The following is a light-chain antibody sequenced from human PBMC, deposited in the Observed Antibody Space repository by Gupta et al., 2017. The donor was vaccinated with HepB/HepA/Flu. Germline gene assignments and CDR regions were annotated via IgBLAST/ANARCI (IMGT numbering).Light chain of an antibody. Sequence: DVQVTQSPSTLSASSRDRVTITCHASQDIRNYQNCYQHKPGKDPRLLIYDASNLQTGVPSRFSGSGSGTDYTLTISSLQPEEIATDYCQKYNKHPLYTFGQGTKLEIK. CDR3: QKYNKHPLYT. CDR2: DAS. V-gene: IGKV1-33*01. CDR1: QDIRNY. J-gene: IGKJ2*01.